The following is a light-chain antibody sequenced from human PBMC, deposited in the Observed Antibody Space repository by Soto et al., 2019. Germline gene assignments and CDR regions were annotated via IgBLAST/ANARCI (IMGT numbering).Light chain of an antibody. J-gene: IGLJ7*01. CDR1: SSIIGSNF. Sequence: QSVLTQPPSVSESPGQKVTISCSGSSSIIGSNFVSWYQQFPGTAPKLLIYDNNKRPSGIPDRFSGSKSGTSATLGISGLQSGDEADYYCATWDSSLSAAVFGGGTQLTVL. CDR3: ATWDSSLSAAV. CDR2: DNN. V-gene: IGLV1-51*01.